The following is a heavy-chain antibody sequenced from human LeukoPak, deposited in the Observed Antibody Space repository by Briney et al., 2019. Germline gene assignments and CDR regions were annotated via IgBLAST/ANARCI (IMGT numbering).Heavy chain of an antibody. CDR3: ASSQWELAFDY. CDR2: ISYDGSNK. J-gene: IGHJ4*02. D-gene: IGHD1-26*01. V-gene: IGHV3-30*04. CDR1: GFTFSNYD. Sequence: GGSLRLSCVVSGFTFSNYDMHWVRQVPGKGLEWVAVISYDGSNKYYADSVKGRFTISRDNSKNTLYLQMNSLRAEDTAVYYCASSQWELAFDYWGQGTLVTVSS.